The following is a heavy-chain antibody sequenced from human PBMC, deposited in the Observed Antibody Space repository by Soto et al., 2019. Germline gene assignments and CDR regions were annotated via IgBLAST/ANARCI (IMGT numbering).Heavy chain of an antibody. CDR1: GGSISSSNW. Sequence: LSLTCAVSGGSISSSNWWSWVRQPPGKGLEWIGEIYHSGSTNYNPSLKSRVTISVDKSKNQFSLKLSSVTAADTAVYYCARGGFLEWLPFDYWGQGTLVTVSS. D-gene: IGHD3-3*01. CDR2: IYHSGST. J-gene: IGHJ4*02. V-gene: IGHV4-4*02. CDR3: ARGGFLEWLPFDY.